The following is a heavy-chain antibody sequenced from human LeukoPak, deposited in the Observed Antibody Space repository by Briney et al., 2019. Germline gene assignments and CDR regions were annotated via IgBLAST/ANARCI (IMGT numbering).Heavy chain of an antibody. CDR3: ARLDYYDN. CDR2: IYSSGST. D-gene: IGHD3-22*01. CDR1: GGSINSYY. Sequence: SETLSLTCTVSGGSINSYYWSWIRQPPGKGLEWIEYIYSSGSTKYNPSLQSRVSISVDTSKNQFSLELGSVTAEDTAVYYCARLDYYDNWGQGTLVTVSS. V-gene: IGHV4-59*08. J-gene: IGHJ1*01.